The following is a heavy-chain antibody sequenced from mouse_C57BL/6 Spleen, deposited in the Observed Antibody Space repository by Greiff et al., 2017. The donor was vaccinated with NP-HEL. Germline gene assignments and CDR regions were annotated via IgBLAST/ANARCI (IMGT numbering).Heavy chain of an antibody. D-gene: IGHD2-4*01. CDR1: GYSITSGYY. Sequence: EVQRVESGPGLVKPSQSLSLTCSVTGYSITSGYYWNWIRQFPGNKLEWMGYISYDGSNNYNPSLKNRISITRDTSKNQFFLKLNSVTTEDTATYYCARGRLRDAMDYWGQGTSVTVSS. J-gene: IGHJ4*01. V-gene: IGHV3-6*01. CDR3: ARGRLRDAMDY. CDR2: ISYDGSN.